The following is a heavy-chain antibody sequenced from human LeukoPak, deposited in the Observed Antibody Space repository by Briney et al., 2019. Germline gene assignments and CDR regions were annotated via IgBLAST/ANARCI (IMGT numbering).Heavy chain of an antibody. V-gene: IGHV3-30*03. D-gene: IGHD2-15*01. CDR2: ISYDGSNK. CDR1: GFAFSSYG. Sequence: PGGSLRLSCAASGFAFSSYGMHWVRQAPGKGLEWVAVISYDGSNKYYADSVKGRFTISRDNSKNTLYLQMNSLRAEDTAVYYCARDLGYCSGGSCYEGAFDIWGQGTMVTVSS. CDR3: ARDLGYCSGGSCYEGAFDI. J-gene: IGHJ3*02.